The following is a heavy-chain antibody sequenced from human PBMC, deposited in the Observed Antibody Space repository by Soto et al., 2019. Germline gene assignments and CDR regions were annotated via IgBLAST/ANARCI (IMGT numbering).Heavy chain of an antibody. J-gene: IGHJ4*02. Sequence: PGGSLRLSCVASGVNIGSSGMNWVRQAPGKGLEWVASISQSYIDHADSVKGRFTISRDTAGNSVILQMDSLREEDTAVYYCATRDVNILAFDSWGQGSLVTVSS. CDR3: ATRDVNILAFDS. CDR1: GVNIGSSG. V-gene: IGHV3-21*06. CDR2: ISQSYI.